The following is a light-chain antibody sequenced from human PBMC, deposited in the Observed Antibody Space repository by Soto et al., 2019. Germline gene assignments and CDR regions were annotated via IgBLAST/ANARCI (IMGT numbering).Light chain of an antibody. V-gene: IGLV2-23*02. CDR2: EVT. Sequence: QSAPTQPASVSGSPGQSITISCTGTSSDVGSYNLVSWYQQYPGKAPKLMIYEVTKRPSGVCNRFSASKSDNTASLTISGLQAEDEADYYCCSYAGRATWVFGGGTKLTVL. CDR1: SSDVGSYNL. CDR3: CSYAGRATWV. J-gene: IGLJ3*02.